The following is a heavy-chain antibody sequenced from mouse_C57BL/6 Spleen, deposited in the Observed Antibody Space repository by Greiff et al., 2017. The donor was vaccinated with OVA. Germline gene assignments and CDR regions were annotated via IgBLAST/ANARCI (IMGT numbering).Heavy chain of an antibody. CDR3: TTLYYYGSSPYYAMDY. CDR1: GFNIKDDY. D-gene: IGHD1-1*01. Sequence: ESGAELVRPGASVKLSCTASGFNIKDDYMHWVKQRPEQGLEWIGWIDPENGDTEYASKFQGKATITADTSSNTAYLQLSSLTSEDTAVYYCTTLYYYGSSPYYAMDYWGQGTSVTVSS. V-gene: IGHV14-4*01. J-gene: IGHJ4*01. CDR2: IDPENGDT.